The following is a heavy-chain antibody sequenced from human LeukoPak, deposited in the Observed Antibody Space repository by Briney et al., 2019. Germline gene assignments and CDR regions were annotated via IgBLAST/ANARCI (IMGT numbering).Heavy chain of an antibody. CDR3: ASPIAARGDFDY. V-gene: IGHV3-21*01. Sequence: GGSLRLSCAASGFTFSNYSMHWVRQAPGKGLEWVSSISSGSRYIYYADSVKGRFTISRDNAKNSLLLQMNSLRAEDTAVYYCASPIAARGDFDYWGQGTLVTVSS. CDR2: ISSGSRYI. CDR1: GFTFSNYS. D-gene: IGHD6-6*01. J-gene: IGHJ4*02.